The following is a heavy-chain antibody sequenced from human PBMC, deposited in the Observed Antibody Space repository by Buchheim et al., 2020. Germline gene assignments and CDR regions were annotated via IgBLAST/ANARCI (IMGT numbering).Heavy chain of an antibody. CDR2: IYYSGST. D-gene: IGHD6-13*01. CDR1: GGSISSYY. V-gene: IGHV4-59*01. CDR3: ARGYSSSRYASVINWFDP. J-gene: IGHJ5*02. Sequence: QVQLQESGPGLVKPSETLSLTCTVSGGSISSYYWSWIRQPPGKGLEWIGYIYYSGSTNYNPSLKSRVTISVDTSKNQFSLKLSSVTAADTAVYYCARGYSSSRYASVINWFDPWGQGTL.